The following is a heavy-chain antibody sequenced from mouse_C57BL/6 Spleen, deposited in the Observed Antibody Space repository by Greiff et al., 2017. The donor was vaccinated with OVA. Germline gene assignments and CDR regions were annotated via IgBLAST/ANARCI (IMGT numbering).Heavy chain of an antibody. D-gene: IGHD5-1*01. CDR2: IDPENGDT. CDR3: TTGSNYAMDY. CDR1: GFNIKDDY. V-gene: IGHV14-4*01. J-gene: IGHJ4*01. Sequence: VQLQQSGAELVRPGASVKLSCTASGFNIKDDYMHWVKQRPEQGLEWIGWIDPENGDTESASKFQGKATITADTSSNTAYLQLSSLTSEDTAVYYCTTGSNYAMDYWGQGTSVTVSS.